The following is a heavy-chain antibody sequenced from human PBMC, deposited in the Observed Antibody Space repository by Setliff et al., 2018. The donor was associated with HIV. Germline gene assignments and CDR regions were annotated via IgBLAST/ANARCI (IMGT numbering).Heavy chain of an antibody. D-gene: IGHD1-1*01. Sequence: GGSLRLSCEGSGFTFSSYEMNWVRQAPGEGLEWLSYIGSAGDRTIYYADSVRGRFTISRDNAKNSLYLQMNSLRPEDTALYFCAKANEPTLGPHYLDNWGQGTLVTVSS. CDR3: AKANEPTLGPHYLDN. CDR1: GFTFSSYE. CDR2: IGSAGDRTI. J-gene: IGHJ4*02. V-gene: IGHV3-48*03.